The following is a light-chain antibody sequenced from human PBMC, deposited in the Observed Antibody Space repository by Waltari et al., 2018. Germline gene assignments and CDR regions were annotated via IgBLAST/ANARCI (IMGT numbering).Light chain of an antibody. CDR1: ALPKQY. J-gene: IGLJ3*02. CDR2: KDT. V-gene: IGLV3-25*02. Sequence: SYELTQPPSVSVSPGQTARITCSGDALPKQYAFWYQQKPGQAPVLVTYKDTERPSGIPDRFSGSNSGNTATLTISWVEAGDEADYHCQVWDDVTDSGVFGGGTKLTVL. CDR3: QVWDDVTDSGV.